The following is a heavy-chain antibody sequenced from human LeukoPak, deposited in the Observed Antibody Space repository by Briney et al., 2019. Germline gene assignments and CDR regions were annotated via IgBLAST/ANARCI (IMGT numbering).Heavy chain of an antibody. CDR2: FYHSGST. V-gene: IGHV4-38-2*01. J-gene: IGHJ4*02. D-gene: IGHD6-19*01. Sequence: SETLSLTCAVSSYSISSGYYWGWIRQPPGKGLEWIGSFYHSGSTYYNPSLRSRVTISVDTSNNQFSLKLSSVTASDTALYYCARHGEYSSGWPNFDYWGQGTLVTVSS. CDR1: SYSISSGYY. CDR3: ARHGEYSSGWPNFDY.